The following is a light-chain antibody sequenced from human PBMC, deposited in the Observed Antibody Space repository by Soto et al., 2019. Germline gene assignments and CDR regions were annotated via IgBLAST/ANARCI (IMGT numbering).Light chain of an antibody. Sequence: EIVSTQSPSTLSLSPGERATLSCRASQTIGRHLAWYQQRPGQAPRLLIYDVSIRAAGIPGRFSGSGSATEFTLTISSLEPEDFAVYFCQQRSNWPPITFGQGTRVEI. CDR2: DVS. V-gene: IGKV3-11*01. J-gene: IGKJ5*01. CDR3: QQRSNWPPIT. CDR1: QTIGRH.